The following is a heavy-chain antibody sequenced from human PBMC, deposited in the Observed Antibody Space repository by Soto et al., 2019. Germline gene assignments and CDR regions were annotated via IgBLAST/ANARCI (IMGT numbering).Heavy chain of an antibody. CDR2: IYSGGST. J-gene: IGHJ5*02. CDR3: VRGSSYGSGTYYNLGFFGP. CDR1: GITFNNYA. D-gene: IGHD3-10*01. V-gene: IGHV3-23*03. Sequence: GGSQRLSCAASGITFNNYAVSWVRQAPEEGLEWVSLIYSGGSTYYADSVKGRITISRDNTKSTLYLQMNSLRAEDTANYYCVRGSSYGSGTYYNLGFFGPWGQGTQVTVSS.